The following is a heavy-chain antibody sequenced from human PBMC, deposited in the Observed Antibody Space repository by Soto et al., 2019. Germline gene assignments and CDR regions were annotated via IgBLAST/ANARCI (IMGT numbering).Heavy chain of an antibody. CDR2: IYYSGST. CDR3: ARGSYGGLFDY. Sequence: SETLSLTCTVSGGSISSYYWSWIRQPPGKGLEWIGYIYYSGSTNYNPSLKSRVTISVDTSKNQFSLKLSSVTAADTAVYYCARGSYGGLFDYWGQGTLVTVS. V-gene: IGHV4-59*01. CDR1: GGSISSYY. D-gene: IGHD4-17*01. J-gene: IGHJ4*02.